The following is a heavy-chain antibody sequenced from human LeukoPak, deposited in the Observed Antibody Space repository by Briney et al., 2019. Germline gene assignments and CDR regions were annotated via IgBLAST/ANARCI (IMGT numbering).Heavy chain of an antibody. J-gene: IGHJ6*02. CDR1: GFTFSSYS. Sequence: GGSLRLSCAASGFTFSSYSVNWVRQAPGKGLEWVSSISSSSSYIYYADSVKGRFTISRDNAKNSLYLQMNSLRAEDTAVYYCAREQEVDDSSGYYAYYYYYGIDVWGQGTTVTVSS. CDR3: AREQEVDDSSGYYAYYYYYGIDV. CDR2: ISSSSSYI. V-gene: IGHV3-21*01. D-gene: IGHD3-22*01.